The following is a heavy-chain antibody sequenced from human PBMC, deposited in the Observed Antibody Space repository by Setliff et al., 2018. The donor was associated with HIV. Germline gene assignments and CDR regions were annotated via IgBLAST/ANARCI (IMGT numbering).Heavy chain of an antibody. V-gene: IGHV4-59*11. D-gene: IGHD6-6*01. CDR2: IYSSGTT. CDR1: GGSIGGQY. J-gene: IGHJ5*02. Sequence: SETLSLTCTVSGGSIGGQYWSWFRQPPGKNMEWIASIYSSGTTNYNPSLRSRVIISVDTPRNQFSLRVTSVTAADTALYYCARRSIAVREAQFDPWGQGTQVTVSS. CDR3: ARRSIAVREAQFDP.